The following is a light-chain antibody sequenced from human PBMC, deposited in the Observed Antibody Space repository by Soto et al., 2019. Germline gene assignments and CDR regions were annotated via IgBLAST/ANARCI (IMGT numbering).Light chain of an antibody. CDR1: SSNIGNDY. J-gene: IGLJ3*02. CDR3: GTWDSSLSAGV. V-gene: IGLV1-51*01. Sequence: QSVLTQPPSVSAAPGQKVTISCSGSSSNIGNDYVSWYQQLPGTAPKLLIYDNDKRTSGIPDRFSGSKSGTSATLGITGLQSGDEAHYYCGTWDSSLSAGVFGGGTKLTVL. CDR2: DND.